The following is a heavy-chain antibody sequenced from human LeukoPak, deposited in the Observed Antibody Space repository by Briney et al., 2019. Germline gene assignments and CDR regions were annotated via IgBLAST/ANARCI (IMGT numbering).Heavy chain of an antibody. Sequence: GGSLRLSCAASGFTFDDYAMHWVRQAPGKGLEWVAVISYVGSNKHYADSVKGRFTISRDNSKNTLYLQMNSLRAEDTAVYYCAKDWAQCIGGSCLPFDYWGQGTLVTVSS. V-gene: IGHV3-30*18. CDR2: ISYVGSNK. J-gene: IGHJ4*02. CDR1: GFTFDDYA. CDR3: AKDWAQCIGGSCLPFDY. D-gene: IGHD2-15*01.